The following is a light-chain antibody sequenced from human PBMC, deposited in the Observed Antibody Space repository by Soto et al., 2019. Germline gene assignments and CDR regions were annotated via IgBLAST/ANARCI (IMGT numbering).Light chain of an antibody. V-gene: IGLV1-40*01. Sequence: QSVLTQPPSVSGAPGQRVTISCTGGSSDLGAGYDVHWYQHVPGTAPKLLISGNTNRPSGVPDRFSGSKSGTSASLAITGLQAEDEADYYCQSYDNSVSGSVVFGGGTKLTVL. CDR2: GNT. CDR1: SSDLGAGYD. CDR3: QSYDNSVSGSVV. J-gene: IGLJ2*01.